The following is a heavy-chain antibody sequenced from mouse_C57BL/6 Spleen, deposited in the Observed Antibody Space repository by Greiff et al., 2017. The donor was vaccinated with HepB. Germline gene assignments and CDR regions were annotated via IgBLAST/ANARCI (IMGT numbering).Heavy chain of an antibody. D-gene: IGHD4-1*01. V-gene: IGHV1-22*01. CDR2: INPNNGGT. CDR3: RLGRGYFDV. CDR1: GYTFTDYN. J-gene: IGHJ1*03. Sequence: EVKLQESGPELVKPGASVKMSCKASGYTFTDYNMHWVKQSHGKSLEWIGYINPNNGGTSYNQKFKGKATLTVNKSSSTAYMELRSLTSEDSAVYYCRLGRGYFDVWGTGTTVTVSS.